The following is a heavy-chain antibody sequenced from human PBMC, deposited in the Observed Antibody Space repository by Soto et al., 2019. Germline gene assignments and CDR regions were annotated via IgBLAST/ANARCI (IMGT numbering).Heavy chain of an antibody. Sequence: GGSLRLSCAASGFTFSSYAMSWVRQAPGKGLEWVSAISGSGGSTYYADSVKGRFPISRDNSKNTLYLQMNSLRAEDTAVYYCAKELLSSSWHLYYYYYGMDVWGQGTTVTVSS. J-gene: IGHJ6*02. V-gene: IGHV3-23*01. CDR3: AKELLSSSWHLYYYYYGMDV. CDR1: GFTFSSYA. D-gene: IGHD6-13*01. CDR2: ISGSGGST.